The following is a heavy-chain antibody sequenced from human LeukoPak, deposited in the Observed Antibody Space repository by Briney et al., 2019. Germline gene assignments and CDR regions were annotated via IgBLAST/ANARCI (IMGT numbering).Heavy chain of an antibody. Sequence: GGSLRLSCAASGFTFSSYGMHWVRQAPGKGLERVAFIRYDGSNKYYADSVKGRFTISRDNSKNTLYLQMNSLRAEDTAVYYCAKEYSSSSFLGYFDYWGQGTLVTVSS. CDR2: IRYDGSNK. CDR3: AKEYSSSSFLGYFDY. V-gene: IGHV3-30*02. J-gene: IGHJ4*02. D-gene: IGHD6-6*01. CDR1: GFTFSSYG.